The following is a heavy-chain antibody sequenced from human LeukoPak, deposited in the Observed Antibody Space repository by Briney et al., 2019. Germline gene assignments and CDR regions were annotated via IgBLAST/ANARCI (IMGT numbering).Heavy chain of an antibody. J-gene: IGHJ4*02. CDR1: GFTFSSYA. CDR3: VKGGEAVMYYFDF. Sequence: GGSLRLSCSASGFTFSSYAMHWVRQTPGKGLEYISAISGNGGSTHYADSVKGRFTISRDNSKSTLYLQMSSLRPEDTAVYHCVKGGEAVMYYFDFWGQGTLVTVSS. CDR2: ISGNGGST. D-gene: IGHD4-11*01. V-gene: IGHV3-64D*06.